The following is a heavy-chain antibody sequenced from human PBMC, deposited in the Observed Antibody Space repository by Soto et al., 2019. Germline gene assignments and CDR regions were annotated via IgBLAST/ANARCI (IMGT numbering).Heavy chain of an antibody. D-gene: IGHD3-10*01. CDR3: ASVGRFDEGWFGELLYGGDSVDI. CDR2: ISYDGSNK. J-gene: IGHJ3*02. CDR1: GFTFSSYA. Sequence: GGSLRLSCAASGFTFSSYAMHWVRQAPGKGLEWVAVISYDGSNKYYADSVKGRFTISRDNTKNTLYLQINSLRAEDTAVYYRASVGRFDEGWFGELLYGGDSVDICGQGTMVTVSS. V-gene: IGHV3-30*04.